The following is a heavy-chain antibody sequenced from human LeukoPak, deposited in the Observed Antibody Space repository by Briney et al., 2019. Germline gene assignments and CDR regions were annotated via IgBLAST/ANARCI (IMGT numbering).Heavy chain of an antibody. Sequence: ASVKVSCKASGYTFTGYYMHWVRQAPGQGLEWMGWINPNSGGTNYAQKFRGRVTMTRDTSISTAYMELSRLRSDDTAVYYCARDGGSYYYYGMDVWGQGTTVTVSS. D-gene: IGHD4-23*01. V-gene: IGHV1-2*02. CDR2: INPNSGGT. CDR3: ARDGGSYYYYGMDV. J-gene: IGHJ6*02. CDR1: GYTFTGYY.